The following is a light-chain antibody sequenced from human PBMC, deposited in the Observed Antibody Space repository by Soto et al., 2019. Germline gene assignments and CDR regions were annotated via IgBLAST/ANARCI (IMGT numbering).Light chain of an antibody. CDR1: QNIRSR. CDR3: QQYHTFSIA. Sequence: DIQMTQSPSSVSAFVGDRVTITCRASQNIRSRLAWFQQKPGKAPKLLIYDSSSLESGVPSRFSGSGSGTDFTLTISGLQPDDFATYYCQQYHTFSIAFGQGTRLEIK. V-gene: IGKV1-5*01. CDR2: DSS. J-gene: IGKJ5*01.